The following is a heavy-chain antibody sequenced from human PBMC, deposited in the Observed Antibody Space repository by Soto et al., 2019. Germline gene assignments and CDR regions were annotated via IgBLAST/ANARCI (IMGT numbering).Heavy chain of an antibody. J-gene: IGHJ6*02. V-gene: IGHV5-51*01. CDR3: ARHKGDYVLDV. CDR2: IWPGDSEP. Sequence: GESLKISCQVSGFSFTSDWIAWVRQVPGKGLEWMGIIWPGDSEPRYSPSFQGQVTISADKSISTAYLQWSSLKASDTAIYYCARHKGDYVLDVWGQGTTVTVSS. D-gene: IGHD3-10*01. CDR1: GFSFTSDW.